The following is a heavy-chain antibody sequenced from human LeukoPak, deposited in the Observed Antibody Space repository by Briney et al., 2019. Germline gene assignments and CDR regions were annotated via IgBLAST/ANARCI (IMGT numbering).Heavy chain of an antibody. V-gene: IGHV3-30*02. CDR1: GFTFSSYG. CDR2: IRYDGSNK. J-gene: IGHJ6*03. Sequence: GGSLRLSCTGSGFTFSSYGMHWVRQAPGKGLEWVAFIRYDGSNKYYADSVKGRFTISRDNSKNTLYLQMNSLRAEDTAVYYCAKSAGYCSSTSCRWNYYYYYYMDVWGKGTTVTISS. CDR3: AKSAGYCSSTSCRWNYYYYYYMDV. D-gene: IGHD2-2*03.